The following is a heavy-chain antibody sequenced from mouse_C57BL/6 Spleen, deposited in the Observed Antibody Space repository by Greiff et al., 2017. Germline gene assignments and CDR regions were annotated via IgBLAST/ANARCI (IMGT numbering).Heavy chain of an antibody. CDR2: IDPTSGGT. CDR3: AKPPFAY. V-gene: IGHV1-72*01. J-gene: IGHJ3*01. CDR1: GYTFTSYW. Sequence: VQLQQPGAELVQPGASVTLSCKTSGYTFTSYWLHWVTQRPGRVLEWIVRIDPTSGGTKYNEKLKSKATLTVDQPARTAYMQLSSLTSEDSAVYYCAKPPFAYWGQGTRVTVSA.